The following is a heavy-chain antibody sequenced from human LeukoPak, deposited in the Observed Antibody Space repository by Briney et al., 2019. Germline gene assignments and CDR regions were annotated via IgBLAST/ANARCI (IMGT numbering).Heavy chain of an antibody. D-gene: IGHD2-15*01. V-gene: IGHV3-74*03. CDR2: INSDGSST. Sequence: SEGSLRLSCAASGFTFSSYWMYWARHAPGKGLVWVSRINSDGSSTTYADSVKGRFTISRDNAKNTLYPQMNGLRAEDTAVYYCARPTAATSLSASFQQWGQGTLVTVSS. CDR3: ARPTAATSLSASFQQ. CDR1: GFTFSSYW. J-gene: IGHJ1*01.